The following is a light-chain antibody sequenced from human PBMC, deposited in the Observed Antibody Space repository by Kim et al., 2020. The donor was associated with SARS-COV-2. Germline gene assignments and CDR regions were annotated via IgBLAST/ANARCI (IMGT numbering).Light chain of an antibody. V-gene: IGKV1-5*03. J-gene: IGKJ1*01. CDR1: QSISSW. CDR2: KAS. Sequence: DIQMTQSPSTLSASVGDRVTITCRASQSISSWLAWYQQKPGKAPKLLIYKASSLESGVPSRFSGSGSGTEFTLTISSLQPDDFATYDCQQNNSSPWTFGQGTKVDIK. CDR3: QQNNSSPWT.